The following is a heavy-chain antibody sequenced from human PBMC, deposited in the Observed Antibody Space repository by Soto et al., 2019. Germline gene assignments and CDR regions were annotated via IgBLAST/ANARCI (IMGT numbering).Heavy chain of an antibody. V-gene: IGHV3-23*01. CDR3: AKDWRSSSWDNWFDP. CDR2: ISGSGGST. CDR1: GFTFSSYA. Sequence: EVQLLESGGGLVQPGGSLRLSCAASGFTFSSYAMSWVRQAPGKGLEWVSAISGSGGSTYYADSVKGRFTISRDNSKNTLYLQRNGLRAEDTAVYYCAKDWRSSSWDNWFDPWGQGTLVTVSS. J-gene: IGHJ5*02. D-gene: IGHD6-13*01.